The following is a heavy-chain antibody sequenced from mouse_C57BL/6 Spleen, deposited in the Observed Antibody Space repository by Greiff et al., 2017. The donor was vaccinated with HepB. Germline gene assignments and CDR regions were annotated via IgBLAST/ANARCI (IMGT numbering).Heavy chain of an antibody. V-gene: IGHV1-85*01. Sequence: QVQLKQSGPELVKPGASVKLSCKASGYTFTSYDINWVKQRPGQGLEWIGWIYPRDGSTKYNEKFKGKATLTADTSSSTAYMELHSLTSEDSAVYFCARGEAMKEAWFAYWGQGTLVTVSA. J-gene: IGHJ3*01. CDR2: IYPRDGST. CDR1: GYTFTSYD. D-gene: IGHD2-3*01. CDR3: ARGEAMKEAWFAY.